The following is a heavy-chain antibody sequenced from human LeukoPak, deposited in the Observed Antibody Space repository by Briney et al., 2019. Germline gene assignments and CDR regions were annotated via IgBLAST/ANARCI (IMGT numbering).Heavy chain of an antibody. CDR3: ARDRPTGSYYSIDY. Sequence: GGSLRLSCAASGFTFSGYGMHWVRQAPGKGLEWVAVIWFDGSNKYYADSVKGRFTISRDNSKNTVYLQMNSLRVEDTAIYYCARDRPTGSYYSIDYWGQGTLATVSS. CDR2: IWFDGSNK. D-gene: IGHD1-26*01. V-gene: IGHV3-33*01. J-gene: IGHJ4*02. CDR1: GFTFSGYG.